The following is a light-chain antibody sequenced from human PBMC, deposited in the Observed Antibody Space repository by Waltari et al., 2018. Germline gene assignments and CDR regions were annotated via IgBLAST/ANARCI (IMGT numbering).Light chain of an antibody. CDR2: SNN. CDR1: RSNIGSNT. Sequence: QSVLTQPPSASGTPGQRVTTSCAGSRSNIGSNTVNWFQQLPGTAPKLLISSNNQRPSGVPDRFSASKSGTSASLAISGLQSEDEADYYCAAWDDSLNGWVFGGGTKLTVL. CDR3: AAWDDSLNGWV. J-gene: IGLJ3*02. V-gene: IGLV1-44*01.